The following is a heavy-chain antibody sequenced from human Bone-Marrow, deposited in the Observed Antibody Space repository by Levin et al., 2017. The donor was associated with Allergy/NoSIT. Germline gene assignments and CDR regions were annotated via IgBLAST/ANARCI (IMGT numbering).Heavy chain of an antibody. CDR2: ILPRSGGT. Sequence: GASVKVSCKTSGYTFIVYYIHWVRQAPGQGLEWMGRILPRSGGTNLAQPFQGRVTMTRDTSITTAYMELSSLTSDDTAIYYCVRQEDGHYAYDYWGQGTQVTVSS. CDR1: GYTFIVYY. D-gene: IGHD4-17*01. J-gene: IGHJ4*02. V-gene: IGHV1-2*06. CDR3: VRQEDGHYAYDY.